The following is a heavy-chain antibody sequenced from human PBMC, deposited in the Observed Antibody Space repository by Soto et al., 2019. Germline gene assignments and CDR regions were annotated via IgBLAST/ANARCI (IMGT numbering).Heavy chain of an antibody. CDR1: GFTFSSYA. Sequence: EVQLLESGGGLVQPGGSLRLSCAASGFTFSSYAMSWVRQAPGKGLEWVSAISGSGGSTYYADSVKGRFTISRDNSKNTLYLQMNSLRAEDTAVYYCAKVGVYSSGWYPPGYFDYWGQGTLVTVSS. CDR2: ISGSGGST. V-gene: IGHV3-23*01. CDR3: AKVGVYSSGWYPPGYFDY. J-gene: IGHJ4*02. D-gene: IGHD6-19*01.